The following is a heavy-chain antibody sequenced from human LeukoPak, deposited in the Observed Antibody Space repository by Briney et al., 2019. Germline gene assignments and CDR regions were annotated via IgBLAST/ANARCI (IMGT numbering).Heavy chain of an antibody. CDR3: ARDVPEMVRGVIENPRSGYYYGMDV. J-gene: IGHJ6*02. V-gene: IGHV3-21*01. Sequence: GGSLRLSCAASGFTFSSYSMNWVRQAPGKGLEWVSSISGSSSYIYYADSVKGRFTISRDNAKNSLYLQMNSLRAEDTAVYYCARDVPEMVRGVIENPRSGYYYGMDVWGQGTTVTVSS. D-gene: IGHD3-10*01. CDR2: ISGSSSYI. CDR1: GFTFSSYS.